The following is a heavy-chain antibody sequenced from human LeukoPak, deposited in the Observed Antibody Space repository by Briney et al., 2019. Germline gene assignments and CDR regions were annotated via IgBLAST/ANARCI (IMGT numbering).Heavy chain of an antibody. CDR1: GYTFTIYY. V-gene: IGHV1-46*01. J-gene: IGHJ4*02. Sequence: SSVTVSFKASGYTFTIYYMHWLRQPPGQGLEWMGIINPSGGITSYAQKFQGRVTMTRDTSTSTVYMELSSLRSEDTAVYYSARDIVDTAMVTTRCLDYWGQGTLVTVSS. D-gene: IGHD5-18*01. CDR2: INPSGGIT. CDR3: ARDIVDTAMVTTRCLDY.